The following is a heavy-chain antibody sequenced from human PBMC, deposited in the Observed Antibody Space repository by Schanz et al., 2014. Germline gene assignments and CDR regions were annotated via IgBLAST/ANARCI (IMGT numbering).Heavy chain of an antibody. Sequence: QVQLVQSGVEVKKPGASVKVSCKASGYTFTTYYIHWVRQAPGQGLEWMGIINPSGGTTKYAQRFQGRVTMTWDTSTSTVSMELSSLTSDDTAVYYCARELCSSTTCYVRYDPWGQGTLVTVSS. CDR1: GYTFTTYY. J-gene: IGHJ5*02. CDR2: INPSGGTT. CDR3: ARELCSSTTCYVRYDP. V-gene: IGHV1-46*01. D-gene: IGHD2-2*01.